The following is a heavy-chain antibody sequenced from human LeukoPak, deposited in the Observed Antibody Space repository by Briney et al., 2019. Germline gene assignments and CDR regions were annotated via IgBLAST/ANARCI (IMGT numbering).Heavy chain of an antibody. Sequence: GGSLRLSCAASGFTFSSYSMNWVRQAPGKGLEWVSSISSSSSYIYYADSVKGRFTISRDNAKNLLYLQMNSLRAEDTAVYYCARIAGYSSGWYYDYWGQGTLVTVSS. CDR1: GFTFSSYS. CDR3: ARIAGYSSGWYYDY. CDR2: ISSSSSYI. D-gene: IGHD6-19*01. V-gene: IGHV3-21*01. J-gene: IGHJ4*02.